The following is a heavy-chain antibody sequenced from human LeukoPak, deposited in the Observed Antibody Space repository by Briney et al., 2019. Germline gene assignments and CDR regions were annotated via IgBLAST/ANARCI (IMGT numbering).Heavy chain of an antibody. CDR3: ARDGTKSEPDY. D-gene: IGHD1-14*01. CDR2: IYSSGST. Sequence: SETLSLTCTVSGGSISSYYWSWIRQPPGKGLEWIGYIYSSGSTNYNPSLKSRLTISVDASKNQFSLKLTSVTAADTAVYYCARDGTKSEPDYWGQGTLVTVSS. J-gene: IGHJ4*02. V-gene: IGHV4-59*01. CDR1: GGSISSYY.